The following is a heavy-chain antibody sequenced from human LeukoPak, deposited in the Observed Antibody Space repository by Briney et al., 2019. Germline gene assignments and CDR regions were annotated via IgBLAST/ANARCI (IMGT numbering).Heavy chain of an antibody. Sequence: GGSLRLSCAASGFTFSSYWMSWVRQAPGKGLEWVAIIRQDESEKYYVDSVKGRFTISRDNAKNSLYLQMNSLRAEDTAVYYCARAAATHYDSSGYYPDAFDIWGQGTMVTVSS. D-gene: IGHD3-22*01. CDR3: ARAAATHYDSSGYYPDAFDI. J-gene: IGHJ3*02. CDR1: GFTFSSYW. V-gene: IGHV3-7*01. CDR2: IRQDESEK.